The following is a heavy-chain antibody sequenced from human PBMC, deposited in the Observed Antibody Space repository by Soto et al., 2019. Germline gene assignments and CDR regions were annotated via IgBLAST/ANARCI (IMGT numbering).Heavy chain of an antibody. D-gene: IGHD2-15*01. CDR3: AREGGGYCSGGSCYGY. CDR1: GGSISSGGYY. J-gene: IGHJ4*02. CDR2: IYYSGST. V-gene: IGHV4-31*03. Sequence: QVQLQESGPGLVKPSQTLSLTCTVSGGSISSGGYYWSWIRQHPGKGLEWIGYIYYSGSTYYNTSLKSRVTISVDTSKNQFSLKLSSVTAADTAVYYCAREGGGYCSGGSCYGYWGQGTLVTVSS.